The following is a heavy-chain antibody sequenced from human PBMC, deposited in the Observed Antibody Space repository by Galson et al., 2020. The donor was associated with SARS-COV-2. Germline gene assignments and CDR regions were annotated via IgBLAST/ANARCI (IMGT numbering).Heavy chain of an antibody. Sequence: SETLSLTCAVSGTSISSGSYSWNWIRQPPGKGLEWIGYISHSGGTYYNPSLKSRVTISGDRSKNQFSLRLSSVTAADTVVYYCARLHYGEYAPEACDIWGPGTRVTV. V-gene: IGHV4-30-2*01. CDR1: GTSISSGSYS. CDR3: ARLHYGEYAPEACDI. J-gene: IGHJ3*02. CDR2: ISHSGGT. D-gene: IGHD4-17*01.